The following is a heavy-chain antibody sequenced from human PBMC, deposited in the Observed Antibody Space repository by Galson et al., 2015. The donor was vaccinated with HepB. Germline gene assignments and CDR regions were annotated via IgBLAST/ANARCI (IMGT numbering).Heavy chain of an antibody. CDR2: ISSSSSYI. Sequence: SLRLSCAASGFTFSSYSMNWVRQAPGKGLEWVSSISSSSSYIYYADSVKGRFTISRDNAKNSLYLQMNSLRAEDTAVYHCARDRGDCSGGSCYSEDDAFDIWGQGTMVTVSS. J-gene: IGHJ3*02. D-gene: IGHD2-15*01. CDR3: ARDRGDCSGGSCYSEDDAFDI. CDR1: GFTFSSYS. V-gene: IGHV3-21*01.